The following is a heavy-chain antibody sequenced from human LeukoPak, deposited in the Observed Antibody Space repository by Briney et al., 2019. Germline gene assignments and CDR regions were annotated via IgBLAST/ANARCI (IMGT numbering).Heavy chain of an antibody. CDR1: GFTFSSYA. CDR3: ALWVMVRGVNDY. CDR2: ISGSGGST. D-gene: IGHD3-10*01. J-gene: IGHJ4*02. V-gene: IGHV3-23*01. Sequence: GGSLRLSCAASGFTFSSYAMSWVRQAPGKGLEWVSAISGSGGSTYYADSVKGRFTISRDNSKNTLYLQMNSLRAEDTAVYHCALWVMVRGVNDYWGQGTLVTVSS.